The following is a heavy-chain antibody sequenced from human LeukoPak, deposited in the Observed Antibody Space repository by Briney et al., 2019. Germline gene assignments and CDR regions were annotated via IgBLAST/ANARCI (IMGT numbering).Heavy chain of an antibody. CDR1: GDSVSSNSVT. CDR3: ARGYERRFDP. V-gene: IGHV6-1*01. D-gene: IGHD1-1*01. CDR2: TYYRSKYYN. J-gene: IGHJ5*02. Sequence: SQTLSLTCAISGDSVSSNSVTWNWIRQSPSRGFEWLGRTYYRSKYYNEYAVSVKSRITINPDTSKNQFYLQLNSVTPEDTAVYYCARGYERRFDPWGQGTLVTVSS.